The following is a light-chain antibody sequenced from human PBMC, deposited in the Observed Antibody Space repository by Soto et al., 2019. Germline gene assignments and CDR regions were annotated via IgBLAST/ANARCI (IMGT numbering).Light chain of an antibody. CDR2: VAS. Sequence: DIQMTQSPASPSASVGDTFTITFRASQSIGRFLNWHQQKPGKAPNVLINVASTLRSGVPSRFSGSGSGTEFTLTISSLQPDDFATYYCQQYNSYWTFGQGTKVDIK. CDR3: QQYNSYWT. J-gene: IGKJ1*01. V-gene: IGKV1-5*01. CDR1: QSIGRF.